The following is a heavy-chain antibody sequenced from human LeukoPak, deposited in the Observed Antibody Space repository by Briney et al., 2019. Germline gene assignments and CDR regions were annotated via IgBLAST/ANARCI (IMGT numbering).Heavy chain of an antibody. CDR2: IYPGDSDT. CDR1: GYSFTSYW. V-gene: IGHV5-51*01. CDR3: ARHYYDFWSGYRPYYFDY. Sequence: GESLQISCKGSGYSFTSYWIGWVRQLPGKGLEWMGIIYPGDSDTRYSPSFQGQVTISADKSISTAYLQWSSLKASDTAMYYCARHYYDFWSGYRPYYFDYWGQGTLVTVSS. J-gene: IGHJ4*02. D-gene: IGHD3-3*01.